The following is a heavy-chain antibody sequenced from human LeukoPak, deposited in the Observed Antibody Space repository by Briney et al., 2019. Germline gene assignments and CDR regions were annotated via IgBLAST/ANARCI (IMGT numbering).Heavy chain of an antibody. CDR3: TKITVAGYTPDPFDS. CDR2: ISWDGGTT. D-gene: IGHD6-19*01. J-gene: IGHJ4*02. V-gene: IGHV3-43*01. Sequence: GGSLRLSCAASGFTFEDYTMHWVRQVPGKGLEWVSVISWDGGTTYYADSVKGRFTISRDNSKNSPYLQMNSLRTEDSALYYCTKITVAGYTPDPFDSWGQGTLVTVSS. CDR1: GFTFEDYT.